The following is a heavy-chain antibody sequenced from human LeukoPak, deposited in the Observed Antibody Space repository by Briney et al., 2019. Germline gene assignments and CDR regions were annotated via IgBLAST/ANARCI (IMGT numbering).Heavy chain of an antibody. V-gene: IGHV3-21*01. CDR1: GFTFNNYW. CDR2: ISSSSSYI. Sequence: GGSLRLSCVASGFTFNNYWMSWVRQAPGKGLEWVSSISSSSSYIYYADSVKGRFTISRDNAKNSLYLQMNSLRAEDTAVYYCARARTPYCSGGSCSDAFDIWGQGTMVTVSS. D-gene: IGHD2-15*01. CDR3: ARARTPYCSGGSCSDAFDI. J-gene: IGHJ3*02.